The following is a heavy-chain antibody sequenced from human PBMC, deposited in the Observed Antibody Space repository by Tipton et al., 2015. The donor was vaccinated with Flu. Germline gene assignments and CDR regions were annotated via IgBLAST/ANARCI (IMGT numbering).Heavy chain of an antibody. Sequence: TLSLTCSVSGDSVGSAYYWGWIRQSPGKGLEWIGNSYHTGNAYYNPTLKSRVTISVDRSKNQFSLNLTSVTAADTAMYYCARVRFYSSGYFESYYFDYWGLGTLVTVSS. J-gene: IGHJ4*02. CDR2: SYHTGNA. V-gene: IGHV4-38-2*02. CDR3: ARVRFYSSGYFESYYFDY. D-gene: IGHD3-22*01. CDR1: GDSVGSAYY.